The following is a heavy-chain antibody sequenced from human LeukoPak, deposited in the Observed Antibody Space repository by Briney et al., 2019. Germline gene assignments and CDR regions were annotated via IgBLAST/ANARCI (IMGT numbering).Heavy chain of an antibody. CDR2: INPNSGGT. D-gene: IGHD3-3*01. J-gene: IGHJ4*02. V-gene: IGHV1-2*02. Sequence: GASVKVSCKASGYTFTGYYMHWVRQAPGQGLEWMGWINPNSGGTNYAQKFQGRVTMTRDKSISTAYMELSRLRSDDTAVYYCARDDHYDFWSGYLYWGQGTLVTVSS. CDR1: GYTFTGYY. CDR3: ARDDHYDFWSGYLY.